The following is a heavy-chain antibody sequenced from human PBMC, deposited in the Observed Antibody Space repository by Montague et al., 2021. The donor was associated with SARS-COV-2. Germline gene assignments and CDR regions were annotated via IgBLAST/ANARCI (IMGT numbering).Heavy chain of an antibody. Sequence: SETLSLTCTVSGASMSSDYWTWIRQPPGKGLEWIGYIYYSGGTNYNPSLKSRVTISVDTSKNQFSLKLSSVTAADTAVYYCARDSDYYDSSAGYYYGMDVWGQGTTVTVSS. CDR1: GASMSSDY. V-gene: IGHV4-59*01. CDR2: IYYSGGT. CDR3: ARDSDYYDSSAGYYYGMDV. J-gene: IGHJ6*02. D-gene: IGHD3-22*01.